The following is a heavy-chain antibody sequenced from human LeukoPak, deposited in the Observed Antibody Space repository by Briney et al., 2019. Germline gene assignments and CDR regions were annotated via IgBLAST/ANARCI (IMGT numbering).Heavy chain of an antibody. V-gene: IGHV4-34*01. D-gene: IGHD6-13*01. J-gene: IGHJ3*02. CDR2: INHSGSS. CDR1: GGSFSGYY. Sequence: PSETLSLTCAVHGGSFSGYYWSGIRQPPGKGLEWIGEINHSGSSNYNPSLKSRVTISVDTSKNQFSLKLSSVTAADTAVYYCARGRATPIAAAGPGAFDIWGQGTMVTVSS. CDR3: ARGRATPIAAAGPGAFDI.